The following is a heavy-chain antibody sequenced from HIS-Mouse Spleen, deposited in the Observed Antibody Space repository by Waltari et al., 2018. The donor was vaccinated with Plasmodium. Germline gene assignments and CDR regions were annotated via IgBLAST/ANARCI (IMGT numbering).Heavy chain of an antibody. Sequence: EVQLVESGGGLVQPGGSLRLSCAGAVFASRSYWMSWFRQAPGKGLEWVANIKQDGSEKYHVDSVKGRFTISRDNAKNSLYLQMNSLRAEDTAVYYCASSWYWYFDLWGRGTLVTVSS. V-gene: IGHV3-7*01. CDR2: IKQDGSEK. D-gene: IGHD6-13*01. CDR1: VFASRSYW. J-gene: IGHJ2*01. CDR3: ASSWYWYFDL.